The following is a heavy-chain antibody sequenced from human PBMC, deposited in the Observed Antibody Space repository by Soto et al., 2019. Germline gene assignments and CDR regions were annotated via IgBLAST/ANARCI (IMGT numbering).Heavy chain of an antibody. V-gene: IGHV3-53*01. D-gene: IGHD1-26*01. CDR1: GFTVSSNY. CDR2: I. CDR3: ARDRYPFDY. J-gene: IGHJ4*02. Sequence: EVQLVESGGGLIQPGGSLRLSCAASGFTVSSNYMSWVRQAPGKGLEWVSVISVKGRFTISRDNSKNTLYLQMNSLRAEDTAVYYCARDRYPFDYWGQGTLVTVSS.